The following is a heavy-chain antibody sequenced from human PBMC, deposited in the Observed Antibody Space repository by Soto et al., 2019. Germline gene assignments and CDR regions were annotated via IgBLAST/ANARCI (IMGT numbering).Heavy chain of an antibody. V-gene: IGHV4-38-2*01. D-gene: IGHD3-16*02. J-gene: IGHJ4*02. Sequence: PAGTLSLTCFGSGFSIRSGYHWGWIRQSPGEGLEWIGTLYPGGRSYYNPSLESRVTISADTSKKQVSLRLTSVSASDTAVYYCARTDWATYRQLDYWGKGILVPVSP. CDR1: GFSIRSGYH. CDR2: LYPGGRS. CDR3: ARTDWATYRQLDY.